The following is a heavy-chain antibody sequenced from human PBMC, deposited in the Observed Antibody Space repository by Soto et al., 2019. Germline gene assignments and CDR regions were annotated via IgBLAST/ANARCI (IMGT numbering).Heavy chain of an antibody. V-gene: IGHV3-21*01. Sequence: EVQLVESGGGLVKPGGSLRLSCVGSGFTFTNYNMDWVRQAPGKGLEWVSSISSGSGSKSYADSVRGRFTVSSDNAKNSLYLEMDSLRVEDTAAYYCATRVHCRGTGCHPNFQYWGQGTLVTVSS. CDR2: ISSGSGSK. CDR1: GFTFTNYN. D-gene: IGHD2-2*01. CDR3: ATRVHCRGTGCHPNFQY. J-gene: IGHJ1*01.